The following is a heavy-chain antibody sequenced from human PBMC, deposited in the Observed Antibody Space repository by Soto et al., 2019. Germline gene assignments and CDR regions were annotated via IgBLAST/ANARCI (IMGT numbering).Heavy chain of an antibody. CDR3: ARELQGLYYFDY. CDR2: INGGNGNT. D-gene: IGHD4-4*01. J-gene: IGHJ4*02. Sequence: QVQVLQSGAEVKKPGASVKVSCKASEYTFTSYTMHWVRQAPGQRLEWMGWINGGNGNTKYSQKFQGRVTITRDTSASTAFMELCSLRSDDTAVYYCARELQGLYYFDYWGQGTLVTVSS. V-gene: IGHV1-3*01. CDR1: EYTFTSYT.